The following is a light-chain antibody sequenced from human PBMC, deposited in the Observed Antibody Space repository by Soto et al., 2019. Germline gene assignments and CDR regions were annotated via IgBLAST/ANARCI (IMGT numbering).Light chain of an antibody. Sequence: EIVLTPSPATLSLSPGARATISGRASQSVSSYLAWYQQKPGQAPSLLIYDASTRASGIPARFSGSGSGTDFTLTIRSLQPEDFAVYYCQQRSNWLTFGQGTRLEI. CDR2: DAS. V-gene: IGKV3-11*01. CDR3: QQRSNWLT. J-gene: IGKJ5*01. CDR1: QSVSSY.